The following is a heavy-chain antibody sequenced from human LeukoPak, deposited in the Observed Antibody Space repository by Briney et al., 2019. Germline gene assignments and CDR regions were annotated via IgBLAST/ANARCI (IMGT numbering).Heavy chain of an antibody. CDR3: ARARGYYYYMDV. CDR1: GFTFDDYA. Sequence: GGSLRPSCAASGFTFDDYAMHWVRQAPGKGLVWVSRINSDGSSTSYADSVKGRFAISRDNAKNTLYLQMNSLRAEDTAVYYCARARGYYYYMDVWGKGTTVTVSS. V-gene: IGHV3-74*01. CDR2: INSDGSST. J-gene: IGHJ6*03.